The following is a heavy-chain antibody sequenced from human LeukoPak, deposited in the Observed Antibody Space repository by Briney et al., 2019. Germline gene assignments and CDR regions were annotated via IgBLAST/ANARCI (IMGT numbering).Heavy chain of an antibody. CDR1: GYSMTSGYY. Sequence: PSETLSLTRTVSGYSMTSGYYWGWVRQPPGKGLEWIATIYHSGNTYYKPSLKSRVTISVDTSKNQFSLKLTSVTAADTAVYYCARAKYGGNSGGDVFDIWGQGTMVTVSS. CDR3: ARAKYGGNSGGDVFDI. V-gene: IGHV4-38-2*02. J-gene: IGHJ3*02. D-gene: IGHD4-23*01. CDR2: IYHSGNT.